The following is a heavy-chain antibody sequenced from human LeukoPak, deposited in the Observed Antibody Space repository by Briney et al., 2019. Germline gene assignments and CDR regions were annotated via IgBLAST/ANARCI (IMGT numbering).Heavy chain of an antibody. J-gene: IGHJ4*02. CDR3: ARRGTYDFWSGYKEGFDY. CDR2: IYYSGST. CDR1: GGSISSGDYY. D-gene: IGHD3-3*01. Sequence: TLSLTCTVSGGSISSGDYYWSWIRQPPGKGLEWIGYIYYSGSTYYNPSLKSRVTISVDTSKNQFSLKLSSVTTADTAVYYCARRGTYDFWSGYKEGFDYWGQGTLVTVSS. V-gene: IGHV4-30-4*01.